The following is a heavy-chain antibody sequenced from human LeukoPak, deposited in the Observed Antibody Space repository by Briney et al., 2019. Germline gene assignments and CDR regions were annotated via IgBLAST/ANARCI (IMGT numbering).Heavy chain of an antibody. CDR2: ISSSSSYI. J-gene: IGHJ5*02. CDR1: GFTFSSYS. D-gene: IGHD3-9*01. CDR3: ARTPDDYDILTGYYRTENWFAP. V-gene: IGHV3-21*01. Sequence: GGSLRLSCAASGFTFSSYSMNWVRQAPGKGLEWVSSISSSSSYIYYADSVKGRFTISRYNAKNSLYLKMNSLTAKDTAVYYCARTPDDYDILTGYYRTENWFAPWGQGTLVTVSS.